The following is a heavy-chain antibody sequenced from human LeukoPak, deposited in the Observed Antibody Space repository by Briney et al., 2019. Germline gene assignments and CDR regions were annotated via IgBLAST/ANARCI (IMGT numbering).Heavy chain of an antibody. CDR3: ASDSNYPSYYYYMDV. CDR2: IIPIFGTA. Sequence: SVKVSCKASEYTFTSYDISWVRQAPGQGLEWMGGIIPIFGTANYAQKFQGRVTITTDESTSTAYMELSSLRSEDTAVYYCASDSNYPSYYYYMDVWGKGTTVTVSS. J-gene: IGHJ6*03. D-gene: IGHD4-11*01. V-gene: IGHV1-69*05. CDR1: EYTFTSYD.